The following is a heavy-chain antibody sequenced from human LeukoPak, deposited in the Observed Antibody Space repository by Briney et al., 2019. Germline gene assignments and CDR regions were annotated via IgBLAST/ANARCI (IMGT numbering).Heavy chain of an antibody. CDR2: INSNSGDT. CDR3: AREPHYDLLTGYALGYLDL. Sequence: ASVKVSCKASGYTFTGYYMHWVRQAPGQGLEWMGWINSNSGDTNYAQKFQGRVTMTRDTSISTAYMELSRLRSDDTAVYYCAREPHYDLLTGYALGYLDLWGRGTLLTASS. D-gene: IGHD3-9*01. CDR1: GYTFTGYY. J-gene: IGHJ2*01. V-gene: IGHV1-2*02.